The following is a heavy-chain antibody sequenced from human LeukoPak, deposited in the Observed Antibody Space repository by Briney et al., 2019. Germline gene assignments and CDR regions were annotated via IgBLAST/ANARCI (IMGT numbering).Heavy chain of an antibody. CDR1: GFTFSDYY. D-gene: IGHD6-13*01. J-gene: IGHJ4*02. Sequence: GGSLRLSCAASGFTFSDYYMSWIRQAPGKGLEWISYISSGSTTTYYADSVKGRFTISRDNSKNTLYLQMNSLRAEDTAVYYCAKVPGIAAAGTDLDYWGQGTLVTVSS. V-gene: IGHV3-11*01. CDR3: AKVPGIAAAGTDLDY. CDR2: ISSGSTTT.